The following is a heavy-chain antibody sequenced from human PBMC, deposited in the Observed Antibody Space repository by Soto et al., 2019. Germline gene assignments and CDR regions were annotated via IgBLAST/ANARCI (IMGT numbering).Heavy chain of an antibody. Sequence: SGPTLVNPTQTLTLTCTFSGFSLSTSGVGVGWIRQPPGKALECLALIYWDNDKRYSPSLKSRLSVTKDTSKNQVVLTMTNMDPVDTGTYYCAHRLCDSTCYWDVGFFDYWGQGALVTVSS. D-gene: IGHD2-15*01. V-gene: IGHV2-5*02. CDR3: AHRLCDSTCYWDVGFFDY. CDR2: IYWDNDK. CDR1: GFSLSTSGVG. J-gene: IGHJ4*02.